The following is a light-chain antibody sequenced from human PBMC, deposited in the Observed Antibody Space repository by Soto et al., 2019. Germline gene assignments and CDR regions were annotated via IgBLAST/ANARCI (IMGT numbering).Light chain of an antibody. CDR3: KQYNNGIIT. CDR1: QSVSSN. Sequence: EIVMTQSPATLSVSPGERATLSCRASQSVSSNLAWYQQKPGQAPRLLIYGASTRATGIPARFSGSGSGTKFTLTISSLHSEVFEVYYGKQYNNGIITFGQGTRLEIK. J-gene: IGKJ5*01. CDR2: GAS. V-gene: IGKV3-15*01.